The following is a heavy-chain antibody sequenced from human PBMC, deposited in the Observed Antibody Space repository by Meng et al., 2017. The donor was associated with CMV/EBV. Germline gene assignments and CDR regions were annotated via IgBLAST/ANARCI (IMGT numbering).Heavy chain of an antibody. CDR2: IYYSGST. CDR1: GGSISSYY. V-gene: IGHV4-59*01. D-gene: IGHD3-22*01. J-gene: IGHJ3*02. CDR3: ARDTGVYYDSSGLVDDAFDI. Sequence: GSLSLTCTVSGGSISSYYWSWIRQPPGKGLEWIGYIYYSGSTNYNPSLKSRVTISVDTSKNQFSLKLSSVTAADTAVYYCARDTGVYYDSSGLVDDAFDIWGQGTMVTVSS.